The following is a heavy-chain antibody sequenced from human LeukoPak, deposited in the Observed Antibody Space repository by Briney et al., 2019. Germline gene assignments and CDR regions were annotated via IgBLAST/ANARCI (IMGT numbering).Heavy chain of an antibody. CDR2: IHYSGTT. Sequence: PSETLSLPCIVSGGSMNSSHYYGAWIRQPPGKGLEWFGTIHYSGTTYYNPSLKSRVTKSVDASKNQLSLKLNSVTAADTAVYYCAKTADSIPYSPFDYWGQGTLVTVSS. D-gene: IGHD3-22*01. J-gene: IGHJ4*02. CDR1: GGSMNSSHYY. CDR3: AKTADSIPYSPFDY. V-gene: IGHV4-39*01.